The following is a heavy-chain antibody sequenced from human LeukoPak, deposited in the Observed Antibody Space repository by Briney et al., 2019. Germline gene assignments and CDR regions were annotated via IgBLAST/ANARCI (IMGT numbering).Heavy chain of an antibody. J-gene: IGHJ5*02. CDR1: GFAFSSYW. Sequence: GGSLRLSCAASGFAFSSYWMSWVRQAPGKGLEWVANIKQDGSEKYYVDSVKGRFTISRDNAKNSLYLQMNSLRAEDTAVYYCARRQYDFWSGYYKPSVPNWFDPWGQGTLVTVSS. V-gene: IGHV3-7*01. D-gene: IGHD3-3*01. CDR3: ARRQYDFWSGYYKPSVPNWFDP. CDR2: IKQDGSEK.